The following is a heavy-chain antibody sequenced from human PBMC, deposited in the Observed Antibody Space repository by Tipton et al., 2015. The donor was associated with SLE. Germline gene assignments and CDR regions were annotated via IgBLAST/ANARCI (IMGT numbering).Heavy chain of an antibody. CDR3: AGGQDDFGDY. CDR2: INHSGST. Sequence: LRLSCAASGFTFSSYAMSWVRQAPGKGLEWIGEINHSGSTNHNPSLKSRVTISVDTSKNQFSLKLSSVTAADTAVYYCAGGQDDFGDYWGQGTLVTVSS. J-gene: IGHJ4*02. CDR1: GFTFSSYA. D-gene: IGHD4-17*01. V-gene: IGHV4-34*01.